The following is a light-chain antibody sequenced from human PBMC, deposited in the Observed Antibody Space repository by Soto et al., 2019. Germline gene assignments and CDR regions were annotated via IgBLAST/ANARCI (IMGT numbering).Light chain of an antibody. Sequence: EIALTQSSATQSVSPGERATLSCRASQSVGSNLAWYQQKPGQAPRLLFSDASSRATGIPARFSGSGSRTEFTLAISILHSEDLAIYYCQQYNEWPVTFGQGTRLEIK. J-gene: IGKJ5*01. CDR3: QQYNEWPVT. CDR2: DAS. CDR1: QSVGSN. V-gene: IGKV3-15*01.